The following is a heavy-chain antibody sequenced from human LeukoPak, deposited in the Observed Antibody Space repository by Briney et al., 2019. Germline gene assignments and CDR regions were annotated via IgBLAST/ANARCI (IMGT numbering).Heavy chain of an antibody. Sequence: GGSLRLSCAASGFTFGKYWLHWVRQAPGKGLVWVSRINPDDGSTSYADSVKGRFTISRDNAKSTLYLQMNSLRAGDTAVYYCLTIVETTIDAFDIWGQGTKVTVSS. D-gene: IGHD4/OR15-4a*01. J-gene: IGHJ3*02. V-gene: IGHV3-74*01. CDR1: GFTFGKYW. CDR2: INPDDGST. CDR3: LTIVETTIDAFDI.